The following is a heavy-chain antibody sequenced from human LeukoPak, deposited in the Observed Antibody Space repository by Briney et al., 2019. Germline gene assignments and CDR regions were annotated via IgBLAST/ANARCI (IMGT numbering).Heavy chain of an antibody. CDR1: GASVRGYY. CDR3: ARGPFVGNSVYLDY. CDR2: IHYTGNT. V-gene: IGHV4-59*02. J-gene: IGHJ4*02. D-gene: IGHD4-23*01. Sequence: SETLSLTCTVSGASVRGYYWSWIRQPPGKGLEWIGYIHYTGNTNYNPSLKSRVTISVDTSKNQFSLKLSSVTAADTAVYYCARGPFVGNSVYLDYWGQGTLVTVSS.